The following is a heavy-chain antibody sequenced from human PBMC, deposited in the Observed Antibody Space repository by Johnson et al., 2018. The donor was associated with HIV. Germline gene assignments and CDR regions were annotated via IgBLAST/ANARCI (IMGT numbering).Heavy chain of an antibody. J-gene: IGHJ3*02. CDR1: GFTFSDYY. V-gene: IGHV3-11*04. CDR2: IFISGSPI. CDR3: ARVPNDAFDI. Sequence: QMLLVESGGGLVKPGGSLRLSCSASGFTFSDYYMSWIPPAPRTALEWISSIFISGSPIYYADSLKGRFTFSRDNSKNTLYLQMNSLRAEDTAVYYCARVPNDAFDIWGQGTMVTVS.